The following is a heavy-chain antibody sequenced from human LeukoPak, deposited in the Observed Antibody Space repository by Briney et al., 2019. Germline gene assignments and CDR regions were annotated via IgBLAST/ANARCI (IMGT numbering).Heavy chain of an antibody. J-gene: IGHJ4*02. CDR2: IRYDGSNK. D-gene: IGHD3-10*01. V-gene: IGHV3-30*02. Sequence: GSLRLSCAASGFTFSSYGMHWVRQAPGKGLEWVAFIRYDGSNKYYADSVKGRFTISRDNSKNTLYLQMNSLRAEDTAVYYCATDDGGHYYGSGSLRYWGQGALVTVSS. CDR1: GFTFSSYG. CDR3: ATDDGGHYYGSGSLRY.